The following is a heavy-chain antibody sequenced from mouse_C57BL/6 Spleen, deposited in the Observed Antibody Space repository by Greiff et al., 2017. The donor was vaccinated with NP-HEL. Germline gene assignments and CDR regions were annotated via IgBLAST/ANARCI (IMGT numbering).Heavy chain of an antibody. CDR3: ARGGNYVEMDY. J-gene: IGHJ4*01. V-gene: IGHV1-52*01. CDR2: IDPSDRET. D-gene: IGHD2-1*01. CDR1: GYTFTSYW. Sequence: QVQLQQPGAELVRPGSSVKLSCKASGYTFTSYWMHWVKQRPIQGLEWIGNIDPSDRETHYNQKFKDKAKLTVDNSSSTAYMQLSSLTSEDSAVYYCARGGNYVEMDYRGQGTSVTVSS.